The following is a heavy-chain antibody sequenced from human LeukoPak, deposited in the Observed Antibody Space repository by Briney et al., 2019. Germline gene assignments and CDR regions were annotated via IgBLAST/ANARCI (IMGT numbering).Heavy chain of an antibody. CDR3: AREFFNYDILTGYYFDY. Sequence: ASVKVSCKASGYTFTSYGISWVRQAPGQGLEWMGWISAYNGNTNYAQKLQGRVTMTTDTSTSTAYMELRSLRSDDTAVYYCAREFFNYDILTGYYFDYWGQGTLVTVSS. D-gene: IGHD3-9*01. CDR2: ISAYNGNT. V-gene: IGHV1-18*01. CDR1: GYTFTSYG. J-gene: IGHJ4*02.